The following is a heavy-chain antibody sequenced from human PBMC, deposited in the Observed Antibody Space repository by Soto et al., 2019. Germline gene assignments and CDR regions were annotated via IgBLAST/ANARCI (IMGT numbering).Heavy chain of an antibody. J-gene: IGHJ4*02. Sequence: ASVKVSGKASGYTFTGYYMHWVRQAPGQGLEWMGWINPNSGGTNDAQKFQGRVTMTRDTSISTAYMELSRLRSDDTAVYYCARVNVVVVAATREYYFDYWGQGTLVTVSS. CDR1: GYTFTGYY. V-gene: IGHV1-2*02. CDR3: ARVNVVVVAATREYYFDY. D-gene: IGHD2-15*01. CDR2: INPNSGGT.